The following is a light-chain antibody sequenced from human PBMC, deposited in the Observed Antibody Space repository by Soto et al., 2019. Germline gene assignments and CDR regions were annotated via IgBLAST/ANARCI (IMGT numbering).Light chain of an antibody. CDR3: QQYNNWPRT. CDR2: GAS. Sequence: EIVMTQSPATLSVSPGERATLSCRASQSVSSNLDWYQQKPGQAPRLLIYGASTRATDIPARFSGSGSGTEFTLTISSLQSEDFAVYYCQQYNNWPRTFGQGTKLEIK. J-gene: IGKJ2*01. V-gene: IGKV3-15*01. CDR1: QSVSSN.